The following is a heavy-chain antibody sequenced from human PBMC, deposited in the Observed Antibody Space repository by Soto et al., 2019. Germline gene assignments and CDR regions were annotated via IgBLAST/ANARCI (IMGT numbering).Heavy chain of an antibody. V-gene: IGHV1-2*02. CDR3: ARSSGYFAFDI. J-gene: IGHJ3*02. CDR2: INPNSGGT. Sequence: TGYYMHWVRQAPGQGLEWMGWINPNSGGTNYAQKFQGRVTMTRDTSISTAYMELSRLRSDDTAVYYCARSSGYFAFDIWGQGTMVTVSS. D-gene: IGHD3-22*01. CDR1: TGYY.